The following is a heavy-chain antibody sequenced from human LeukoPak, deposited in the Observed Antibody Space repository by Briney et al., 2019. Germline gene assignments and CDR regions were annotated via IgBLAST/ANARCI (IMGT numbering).Heavy chain of an antibody. J-gene: IGHJ3*02. CDR1: GFTFSSYW. CDR3: ARVRGGYCSGTSCYNAFDI. CDR2: IKQDGSEK. D-gene: IGHD2-2*02. Sequence: PGGSLRLSCAASGFTFSSYWMDWVRPAPGKGREWVANIKQDGSEKYYVNTVKGRFTISRDNAQNSLYLQMNSLRGEDTAVYYCARVRGGYCSGTSCYNAFDIWGQGTMVTVSS. V-gene: IGHV3-7*01.